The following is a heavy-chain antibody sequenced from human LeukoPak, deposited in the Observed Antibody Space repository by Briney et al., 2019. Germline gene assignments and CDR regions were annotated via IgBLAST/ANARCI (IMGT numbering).Heavy chain of an antibody. CDR2: IRYDGSNK. CDR3: AKGAEHSQQLWMDV. Sequence: GGSLRLSCAASGFTFSSYGMHWVRQAPGKGLEWVAFIRYDGSNKYYADSVKGRFTISRDNSKNTLYLQMNSLRAEDTAVYYCAKGAEHSQQLWMDVWGKGTTVTISS. J-gene: IGHJ6*04. V-gene: IGHV3-30*02. CDR1: GFTFSSYG. D-gene: IGHD6-13*01.